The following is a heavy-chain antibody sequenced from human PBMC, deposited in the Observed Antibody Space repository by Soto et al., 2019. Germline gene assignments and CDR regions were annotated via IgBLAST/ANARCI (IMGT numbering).Heavy chain of an antibody. D-gene: IGHD5-12*01. Sequence: QITLKESGPTLVKPTQTLTLTCTFSGFSLSSTRMAVGWIRQPPGKALEWLALIYWDDDKRYSPFLKSRLTITTDTSKNQVVLTMSTLDPVDTARYYCAHILVARLGYYFDYWGQGTLVTVSS. CDR1: GFSLSSTRMA. J-gene: IGHJ4*02. CDR2: IYWDDDK. CDR3: AHILVARLGYYFDY. V-gene: IGHV2-5*02.